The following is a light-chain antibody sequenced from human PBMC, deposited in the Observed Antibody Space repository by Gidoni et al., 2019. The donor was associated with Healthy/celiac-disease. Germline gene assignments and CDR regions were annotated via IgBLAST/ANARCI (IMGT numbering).Light chain of an antibody. J-gene: IGKJ2*04. CDR1: QSISSW. CDR3: QQYQGS. V-gene: IGKV1-5*03. CDR2: KAS. Sequence: DIQMTQSPSTLSASVGDRVTITCRASQSISSWLAWYQQKPGKAPKLLIYKASSLESGVPSRFSGSGSGTEFTLTISSLQPDDFATYYCQQYQGSFGQGTKLEIK.